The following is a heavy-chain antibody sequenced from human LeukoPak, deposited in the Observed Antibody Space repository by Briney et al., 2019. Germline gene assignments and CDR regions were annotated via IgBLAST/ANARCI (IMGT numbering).Heavy chain of an antibody. CDR3: ARDSYDLGYYYYMDV. Sequence: SETLSLTCTVSGGSISSYYWSWIRQSPGKGLECIGYIHYTGSTNYNPSLKSRVTISVDTSKNQFSLKLTSVTAADTAVYYCARDSYDLGYYYYMDVWGKGTTVTVSS. CDR2: IHYTGST. V-gene: IGHV4-59*01. CDR1: GGSISSYY. J-gene: IGHJ6*03. D-gene: IGHD3-22*01.